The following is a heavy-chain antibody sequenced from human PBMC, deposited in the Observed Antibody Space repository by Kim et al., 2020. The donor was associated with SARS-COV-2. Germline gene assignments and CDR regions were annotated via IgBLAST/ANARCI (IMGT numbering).Heavy chain of an antibody. CDR1: GCTFSSYG. J-gene: IGHJ2*01. CDR3: AKEDSSGWYPSWYFDL. CDR2: ISYDGSNK. D-gene: IGHD6-19*01. V-gene: IGHV3-30*18. Sequence: GESLKISCAASGCTFSSYGMHWVRQAPGKGLEWVAVISYDGSNKYYADSVKGRFTISRDNSKNTLYLQMNSLRAEDTAVYYCAKEDSSGWYPSWYFDLWGRGTLVTVSS.